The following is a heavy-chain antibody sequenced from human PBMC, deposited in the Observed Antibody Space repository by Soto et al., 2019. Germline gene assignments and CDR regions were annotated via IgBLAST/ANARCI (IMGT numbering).Heavy chain of an antibody. CDR1: GYTFTVYA. CDR3: ARAVAVPADFDY. Sequence: GASVKVSCKASGYTFTVYAMHWVRQAPGQRLEWMGWINAGNGNTKYSQKFQGRVTITRDTSASTAYMELSSLRSEDTAVYYCARAVAVPADFDYWGQGTLVTVSS. J-gene: IGHJ4*02. V-gene: IGHV1-3*01. CDR2: INAGNGNT. D-gene: IGHD6-19*01.